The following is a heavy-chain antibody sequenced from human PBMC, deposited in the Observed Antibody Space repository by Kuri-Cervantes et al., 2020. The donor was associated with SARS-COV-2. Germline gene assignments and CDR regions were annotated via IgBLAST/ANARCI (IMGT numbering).Heavy chain of an antibody. CDR1: GFTFSSDA. CDR2: ISYDGSNK. CDR3: ARDWAAAGSGDMWYFDL. D-gene: IGHD6-13*01. Sequence: GGSLRLSCAASGFTFSSDAMHWVRQAPGKGLEWVAVISYDGSNKYYADSVKGRFTISRDNSKNTLYLQMNSLRAEDTAVYYCARDWAAAGSGDMWYFDLWGRGTLVTVSS. J-gene: IGHJ2*01. V-gene: IGHV3-30-3*01.